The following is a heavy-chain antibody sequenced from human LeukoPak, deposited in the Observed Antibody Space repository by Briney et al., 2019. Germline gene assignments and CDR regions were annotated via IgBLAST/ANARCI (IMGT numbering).Heavy chain of an antibody. CDR1: GYTFTGYY. D-gene: IGHD3-22*01. CDR2: INPNSGGT. J-gene: IGHJ4*02. V-gene: IGHV1-2*02. CDR3: ARGWYYYDSSGYYRFDY. Sequence: ASVKVSCKASGYTFTGYYMHWVRQAPGQGLEWMGWINPNSGGTNYAQKFQGRVTMTRDTSISTAYMELSSLTSDDTAVYYCARGWYYYDSSGYYRFDYWGQGTLVTVSS.